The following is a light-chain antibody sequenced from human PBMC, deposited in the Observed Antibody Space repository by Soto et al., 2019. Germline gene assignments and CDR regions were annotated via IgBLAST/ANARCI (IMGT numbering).Light chain of an antibody. CDR1: SSDVGGYDY. J-gene: IGLJ2*01. CDR3: SSYTSSSTSVV. V-gene: IGLV2-14*01. Sequence: QSALTQPASVSGSPGQSVTISCTGTSSDVGGYDYVSWYQQLPGRAPKLIISEVSNRPSGVSDRFTGSKSGNTASLTISGLQTEDEGDYYCSSYTSSSTSVVFGGGTKLTVL. CDR2: EVS.